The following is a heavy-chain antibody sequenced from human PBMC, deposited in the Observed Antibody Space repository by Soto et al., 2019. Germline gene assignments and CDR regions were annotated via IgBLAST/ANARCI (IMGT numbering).Heavy chain of an antibody. J-gene: IGHJ4*02. CDR1: GFTFGTYW. CDR3: ATDLNWEQY. CDR2: IKPDGSER. V-gene: IGHV3-7*04. Sequence: EVQLVESGGGLVQPGGSLRLSCEASGFTFGTYWMTWVRQPPGKGLECVADIKPDGSERYYVDSVKGRFTISRDNAKNSLYLHMNSLSAEDTAVYYCATDLNWEQYWGQGTLVTVSS. D-gene: IGHD7-27*01.